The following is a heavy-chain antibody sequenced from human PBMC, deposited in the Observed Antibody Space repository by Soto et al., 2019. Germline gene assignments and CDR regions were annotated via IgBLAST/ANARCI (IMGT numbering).Heavy chain of an antibody. D-gene: IGHD5-12*01. Sequence: PSETLSLTCSVSGASIGSYYWSWIRQPPGKGLEWIGYIYYGGSTNYNPSLQSRATISVDTSKIQFSLKVTSVTAADTAVYYCARHPSRYGGYDPIDYWGQGALVTVPS. CDR3: ARHPSRYGGYDPIDY. V-gene: IGHV4-59*08. CDR1: GASIGSYY. CDR2: IYYGGST. J-gene: IGHJ4*02.